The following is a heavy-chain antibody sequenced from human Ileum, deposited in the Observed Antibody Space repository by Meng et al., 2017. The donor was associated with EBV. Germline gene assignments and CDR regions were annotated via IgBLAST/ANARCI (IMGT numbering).Heavy chain of an antibody. V-gene: IGHV4-30-2*01. Sequence: RLQEYGSGLGKPSQTLSLPCAVSGGSISRGGHSWSWIRQPPGKGLEWIGDIQHSGSTYYNPSLKSRVTISVDRSRNQFSLKLSSVTAADTAVYYCARAHPVVYFFDYWGQGTLVTVSS. CDR1: GGSISRGGHS. D-gene: IGHD4-23*01. J-gene: IGHJ4*02. CDR3: ARAHPVVYFFDY. CDR2: IQHSGST.